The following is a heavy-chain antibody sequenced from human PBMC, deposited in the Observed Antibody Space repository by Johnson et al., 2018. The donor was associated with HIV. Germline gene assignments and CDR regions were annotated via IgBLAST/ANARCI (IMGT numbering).Heavy chain of an antibody. J-gene: IGHJ3*02. V-gene: IGHV3-7*05. Sequence: VQLLESGGGVVRPGGSLRLSCAASGFTFSLYWMTWVRQAPGKGLEWVANIKQDGSEKYYVDSVKGRFTIFRDNAKNSLYLQMNSLRAEDTAFYYCASDETQRRYALTAFDIWGQGTLVTVSS. CDR2: IKQDGSEK. CDR3: ASDETQRRYALTAFDI. CDR1: GFTFSLYW. D-gene: IGHD6-25*01.